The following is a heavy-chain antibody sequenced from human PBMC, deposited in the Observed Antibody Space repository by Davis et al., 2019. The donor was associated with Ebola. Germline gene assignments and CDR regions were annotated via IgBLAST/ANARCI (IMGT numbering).Heavy chain of an antibody. Sequence: VDSLKISCKGSGYGFTNYWIGRVRQMPGKGLEWMGIIYTGDSDTRYSPSFRGQVTISADKSIKTAFLQWSSLKASDTAIYYCATLRRTITGMDDGFDIWGQGTMVTVSS. CDR2: IYTGDSDT. J-gene: IGHJ3*02. CDR1: GYGFTNYW. CDR3: ATLRRTITGMDDGFDI. V-gene: IGHV5-51*01. D-gene: IGHD1-20*01.